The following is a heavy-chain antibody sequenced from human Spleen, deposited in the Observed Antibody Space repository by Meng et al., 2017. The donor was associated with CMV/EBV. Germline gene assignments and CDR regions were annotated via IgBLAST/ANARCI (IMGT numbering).Heavy chain of an antibody. CDR1: GFAFSSSW. CDR3: ARGPTGTTFFPYFDY. V-gene: IGHV3-7*01. J-gene: IGHJ4*02. CDR2: IRQDGTEK. D-gene: IGHD1-7*01. Sequence: GESLKISCAASGFAFSSSWMNWVRQAPGKGLEWVANIRQDGTEKYYVDSVKGRFTISRDNAKNSLYLQMDSLRGEDTAVYYCARGPTGTTFFPYFDYWGQGTLVTVSS.